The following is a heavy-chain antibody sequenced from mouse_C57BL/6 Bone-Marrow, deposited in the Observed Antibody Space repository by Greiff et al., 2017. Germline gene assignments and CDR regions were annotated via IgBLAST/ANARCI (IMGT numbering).Heavy chain of an antibody. CDR1: GYTFTSYW. V-gene: IGHV1-69*01. D-gene: IGHD1-1*01. J-gene: IGHJ3*01. CDR2: IDPSDSHT. CDR3: ARGLTTDFAY. Sequence: QVQLQQPGAELVMPGASVKLSCKASGYTFTSYWMHWVKQRPGQGLEWIGEIDPSDSHTNYNQKFKGKSTLTVDKSSSTAYMQLSSLTSEDSAVYYCARGLTTDFAYWGQGTLVTVSA.